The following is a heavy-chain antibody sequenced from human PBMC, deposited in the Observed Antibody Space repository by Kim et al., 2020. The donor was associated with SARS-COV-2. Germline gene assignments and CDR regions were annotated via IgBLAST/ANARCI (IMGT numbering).Heavy chain of an antibody. D-gene: IGHD1-26*01. CDR2: INAGNGNT. Sequence: ASVKVSCKASGYTFTSYAMHWVRQAPGQRLEWMGWINAGNGNTKYSQKFQGRVTITRDTSASTAYMELSSLRSEDTAVYYCARAYNRYSGSYPWGYWGQGTLVTVSS. J-gene: IGHJ4*02. CDR1: GYTFTSYA. V-gene: IGHV1-3*01. CDR3: ARAYNRYSGSYPWGY.